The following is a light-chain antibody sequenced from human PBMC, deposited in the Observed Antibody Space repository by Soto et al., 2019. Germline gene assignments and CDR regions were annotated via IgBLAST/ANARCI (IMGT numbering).Light chain of an antibody. CDR3: LQDINSPWT. V-gene: IGKV1-6*01. CDR2: GAS. J-gene: IGKJ1*01. Sequence: AIEMTQSPSSLSASVGDRVPISCRASQGIGNALGWYQQKPGKPPKVLIYGASNLKSGVPPRFRGSGSGTDFTLAISSLQPEDSEPYYCLQDINSPWTFGQGTKVDIK. CDR1: QGIGNA.